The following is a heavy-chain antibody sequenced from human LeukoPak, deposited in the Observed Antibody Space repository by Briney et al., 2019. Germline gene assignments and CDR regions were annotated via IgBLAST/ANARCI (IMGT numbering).Heavy chain of an antibody. D-gene: IGHD6-13*01. CDR1: GGSISSYY. J-gene: IGHJ6*02. CDR2: IYTSGST. CDR3: ARERPGIAAAGKGYYYCYGMDV. V-gene: IGHV4-4*07. Sequence: SETLSLTCTVSGGSISSYYWSWIRQPAGKGLEWIGSIYTSGSTNYNPSLKSLVTISVDTSKNQLSLKLRSVTAADTAVYYCARERPGIAAAGKGYYYCYGMDVWGQGTTVTVSS.